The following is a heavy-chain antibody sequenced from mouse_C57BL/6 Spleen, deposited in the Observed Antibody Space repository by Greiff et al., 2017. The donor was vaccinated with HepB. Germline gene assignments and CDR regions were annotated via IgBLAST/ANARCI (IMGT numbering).Heavy chain of an antibody. Sequence: VHVKQSGAELVKPGASVKLSCTASGFNIKDYYMHWVKQRTEQGLEWIGRIDPEDGETKYAPKFQGKATITADTSSNTAYLQLSSLTSEDTAVYYCARTTVVADYAMDYWGQGTSVTVSS. CDR2: IDPEDGET. CDR1: GFNIKDYY. D-gene: IGHD1-1*01. V-gene: IGHV14-2*01. CDR3: ARTTVVADYAMDY. J-gene: IGHJ4*01.